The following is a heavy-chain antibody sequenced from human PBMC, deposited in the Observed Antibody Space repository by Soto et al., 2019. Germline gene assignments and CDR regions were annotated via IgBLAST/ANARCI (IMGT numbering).Heavy chain of an antibody. J-gene: IGHJ3*02. CDR3: AGKTGDGGPNDAFDI. Sequence: GGSLRLSCAASGFTVSNNYMSWVRQAPGKGLEWVSVIYSGGSTYYADSVKGRFTISRHNSKNTLYLQMNSLRAEDTAVYYCAGKTGDGGPNDAFDIWGQGTMVTVSS. CDR1: GFTVSNNY. CDR2: IYSGGST. V-gene: IGHV3-53*04. D-gene: IGHD7-27*01.